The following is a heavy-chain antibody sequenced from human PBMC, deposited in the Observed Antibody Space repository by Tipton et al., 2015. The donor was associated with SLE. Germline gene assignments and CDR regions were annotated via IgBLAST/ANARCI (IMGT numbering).Heavy chain of an antibody. CDR2: MHHNGST. CDR3: ATGHCDF. D-gene: IGHD1-1*01. J-gene: IGHJ4*02. CDR1: LYSIGSGFY. V-gene: IGHV4-38-2*02. Sequence: TLSLTCTVSLYSIGSGFYWDWVRQPPGKGLEWVATMHHNGSTYYNPSLRSRVAVSMDTSRNQFSLRLKSVTAADTAVYYCATGHCDFWGQGSLVTVSS.